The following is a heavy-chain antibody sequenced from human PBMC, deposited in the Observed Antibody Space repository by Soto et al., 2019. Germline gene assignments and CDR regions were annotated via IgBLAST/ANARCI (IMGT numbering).Heavy chain of an antibody. D-gene: IGHD6-25*01. V-gene: IGHV4-39*01. J-gene: IGHJ4*02. CDR1: GGSVTSGSSY. Sequence: SETLSLTCSVSGGSVTSGSSYWGWVRQAPGKGLEWIGDVFFMGNTWYNADLKARLTISVDTSNDQFSLRLSSVTAADTAFYFCVRLTSRIAAASHVRSNYLDTWGRGTPVTVSS. CDR2: VFFMGNT. CDR3: VRLTSRIAAASHVRSNYLDT.